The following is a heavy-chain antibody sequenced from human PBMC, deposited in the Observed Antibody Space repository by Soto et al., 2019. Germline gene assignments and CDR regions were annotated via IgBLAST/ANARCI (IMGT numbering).Heavy chain of an antibody. CDR3: ARVGEGFYYYDSSGYLAY. J-gene: IGHJ4*02. V-gene: IGHV3-33*01. Sequence: GGSLRLSCAASGFTFSSYGMHWVRQAPGKGLEWVAVIWYDGSNKYYADSVKGRFTISRDNSKNTLYLQMNSLRAEDTAVYYCARVGEGFYYYDSSGYLAYWGQGTLVTVSS. CDR1: GFTFSSYG. CDR2: IWYDGSNK. D-gene: IGHD3-22*01.